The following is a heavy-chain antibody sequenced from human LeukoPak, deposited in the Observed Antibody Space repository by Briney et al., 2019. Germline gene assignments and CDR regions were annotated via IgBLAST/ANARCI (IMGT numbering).Heavy chain of an antibody. J-gene: IGHJ4*02. CDR1: GGSISSGGYS. V-gene: IGHV4-30-2*01. CDR2: IYHSGST. CDR3: ARVYSSGPDY. D-gene: IGHD6-19*01. Sequence: SETLSLTCAVSGGSISSGGYSWSWIRQPPGKGLEWIGYIYHSGSTYHNPSLKSRVTISVDRSKNQFSLKLSSVTAADTAVYYCARVYSSGPDYWGQGTLVTVSS.